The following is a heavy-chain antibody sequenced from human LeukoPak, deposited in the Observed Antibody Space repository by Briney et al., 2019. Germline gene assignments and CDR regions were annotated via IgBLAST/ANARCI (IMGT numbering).Heavy chain of an antibody. CDR3: ARDQEMATIN. CDR2: IYTSGST. V-gene: IGHV4-61*02. CDR1: GGSISSGSYY. D-gene: IGHD5-24*01. Sequence: MPSQTLSLTCTVSGGSISSGSYYWSWIRQPAGKGLEWIGRIYTSGSTNYNPSLKSRVTISVDTSKNQFSLKLSSVTAADTAVYYCARDQEMATINWGQGTLVTVSS. J-gene: IGHJ4*02.